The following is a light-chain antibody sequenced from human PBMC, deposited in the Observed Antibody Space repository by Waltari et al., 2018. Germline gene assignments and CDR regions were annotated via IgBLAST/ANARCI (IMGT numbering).Light chain of an antibody. CDR3: QSADGSGTYVV. J-gene: IGLJ2*01. CDR1: ALPRQY. Sequence: SYELTQPPSVSVSPGQPARIPCSGDALPRQYAYWYQQRPGQAPMLMIYQDTQRPSEIPERFSGSSSGTTVTLTISEVQAEDEADYYCQSADGSGTYVVFGGGTKLTVL. CDR2: QDT. V-gene: IGLV3-25*03.